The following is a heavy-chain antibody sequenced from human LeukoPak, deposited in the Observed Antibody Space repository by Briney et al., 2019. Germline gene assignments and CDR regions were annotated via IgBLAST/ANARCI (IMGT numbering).Heavy chain of an antibody. Sequence: GGSLRLSCAASGFTFDDYGMSWVRQAPGKGLEWVSGINWNGGSTGYADSVKGRFTISRDNAKNSLYLQMNSLRAEDTAVYYCARDPSGRWWGAGYFDYWGQGTLVTVSS. CDR3: ARDPSGRWWGAGYFDY. CDR1: GFTFDDYG. J-gene: IGHJ4*02. D-gene: IGHD2-15*01. V-gene: IGHV3-20*04. CDR2: INWNGGST.